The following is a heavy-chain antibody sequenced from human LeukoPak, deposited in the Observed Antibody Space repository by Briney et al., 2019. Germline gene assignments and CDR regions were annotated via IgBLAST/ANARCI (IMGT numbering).Heavy chain of an antibody. D-gene: IGHD3-10*01. CDR1: GFTVSSNS. CDR3: ARGAGSYEYYMDG. CDR2: IYSGGST. J-gene: IGHJ6*03. V-gene: IGHV3-53*01. Sequence: GGSLRLACAASGFTVSSNSMSWVRQAPGKGLEWVSVIYSGGSTYYADSVKGRFTISRDNSKNTLYLQMNSLRAEDTAVYYGARGAGSYEYYMDGWVEGTTVTVSS.